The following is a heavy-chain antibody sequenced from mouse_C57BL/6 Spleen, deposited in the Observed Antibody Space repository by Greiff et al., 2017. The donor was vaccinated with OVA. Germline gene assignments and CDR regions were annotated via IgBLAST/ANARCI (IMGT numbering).Heavy chain of an antibody. CDR2: ISSGSSTI. Sequence: EVKLVESGGGLVQPGGSLKLSCAASGFTFSDYGMHWVRQAPEKGLDWVAYISSGSSTIYYADTVKGRFTISSYNAKNTLFLQMTSLRSEDTAMYYCARNYGSRYFDVWGTGTTVTVSS. CDR1: GFTFSDYG. CDR3: ARNYGSRYFDV. D-gene: IGHD1-1*01. J-gene: IGHJ1*03. V-gene: IGHV5-17*01.